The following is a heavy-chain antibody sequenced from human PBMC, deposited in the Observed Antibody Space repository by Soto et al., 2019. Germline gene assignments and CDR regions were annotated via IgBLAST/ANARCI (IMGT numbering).Heavy chain of an antibody. CDR2: ISYDGSNK. V-gene: IGHV3-30*18. D-gene: IGHD4-17*01. CDR3: AKARNDSGDYTY. J-gene: IGHJ4*02. CDR1: GFTFSSYG. Sequence: QVQLVESGGGVVQPGRSLRLSCAASGFTFSSYGMHWVRQAPGKGLEWVAVISYDGSNKYYADSVKGRFTISRDNSKNTLYLQMNSLRAEDTDVYYCAKARNDSGDYTYWGQGTLVTVSS.